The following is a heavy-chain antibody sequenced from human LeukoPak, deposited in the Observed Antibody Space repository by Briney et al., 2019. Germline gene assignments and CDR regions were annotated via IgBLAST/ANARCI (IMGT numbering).Heavy chain of an antibody. CDR1: GFTVSTNN. Sequence: GGSLRLSCAASGFTVSTNNMNWVRQAPGKGLEWVSAIYGGDTTYYADSVKGRFTISRDNSKNALYLQMNSLTTEDTAVYYCAREDRYSTGSFDYWGQGTLVTVSS. J-gene: IGHJ4*02. D-gene: IGHD2-21*02. CDR2: IYGGDTT. CDR3: AREDRYSTGSFDY. V-gene: IGHV3-66*02.